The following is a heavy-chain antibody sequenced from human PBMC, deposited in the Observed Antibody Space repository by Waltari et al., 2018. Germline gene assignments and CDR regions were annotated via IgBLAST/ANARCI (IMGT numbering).Heavy chain of an antibody. V-gene: IGHV3-66*01. CDR1: GITVSSHY. Sequence: EVQLVESGGGLVQPGGSLRLSCAASGITVSSHYISWVPQAPGEGLEWVSVIFSNGKTYYADSVKGRFTTSRDNSKNTLYLQMNSLRAEDTAVYYCARDATYYYGSGSSSGDAFDIWGQGTKVTVSS. CDR2: IFSNGKT. J-gene: IGHJ3*02. D-gene: IGHD3-10*01. CDR3: ARDATYYYGSGSSSGDAFDI.